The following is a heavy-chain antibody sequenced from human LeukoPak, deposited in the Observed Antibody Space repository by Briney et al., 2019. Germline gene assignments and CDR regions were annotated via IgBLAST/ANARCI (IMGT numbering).Heavy chain of an antibody. J-gene: IGHJ4*02. Sequence: GRFLRLSCAASGFTFSSYAMHWVRQAPGKGLEWVAVISYDGSNKYYADSVKGRFTISRDNSKNTLYLQMNSLRAEDTAVYYCARDGMPQLVPFDYWGQGTLVTVSS. CDR1: GFTFSSYA. V-gene: IGHV3-30-3*01. CDR3: ARDGMPQLVPFDY. D-gene: IGHD1-1*01. CDR2: ISYDGSNK.